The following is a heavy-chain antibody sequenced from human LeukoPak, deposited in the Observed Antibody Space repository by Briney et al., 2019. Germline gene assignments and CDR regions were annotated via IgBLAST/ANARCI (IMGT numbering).Heavy chain of an antibody. CDR2: IRYDASNK. Sequence: GGSLTLSCAASGFTFSHYGMQWVRQAPGKGLEWVAFIRYDASNKYYGDSVKGRFTVSRDNVKNTLYLQMNSLRTEDTAVYYCAKDFSSSSLGSWYFDLWGRGALVTVYS. V-gene: IGHV3-30*02. CDR3: AKDFSSSSLGSWYFDL. D-gene: IGHD6-13*01. CDR1: GFTFSHYG. J-gene: IGHJ2*01.